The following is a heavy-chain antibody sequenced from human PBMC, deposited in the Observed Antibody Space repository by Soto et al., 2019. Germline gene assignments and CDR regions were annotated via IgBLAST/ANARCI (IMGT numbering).Heavy chain of an antibody. V-gene: IGHV2-5*02. Sequence: QITLKESGPTLVKPTQTLMLTCTFSGFSLSTSGVGVGWIRQPPGKALEWLASVYWDDDKRYSPSLESRLTXTXGXFTNQVVLTLTDLDPVDTATYYCAHLAYYGSGSYTYWGQGTLVTVSS. J-gene: IGHJ4*02. CDR1: GFSLSTSGVG. CDR3: AHLAYYGSGSYTY. CDR2: VYWDDDK. D-gene: IGHD3-10*01.